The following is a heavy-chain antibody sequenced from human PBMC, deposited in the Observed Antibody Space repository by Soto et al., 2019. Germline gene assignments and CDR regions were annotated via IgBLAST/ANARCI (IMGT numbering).Heavy chain of an antibody. J-gene: IGHJ3*02. V-gene: IGHV4-34*01. CDR1: GGSFSCYY. CDR2: INHSGST. D-gene: IGHD3-10*01. CDR3: ARVGRAPRRFGAFDI. Sequence: SETLSLTCAVYGGSFSCYYWSWIRQPPGKGLEWIGEINHSGSTNYNPSLKSRVTISVDTSKNQFSLKLSSVTAADTAVYYCARVGRAPRRFGAFDIWGQGTMVTVSS.